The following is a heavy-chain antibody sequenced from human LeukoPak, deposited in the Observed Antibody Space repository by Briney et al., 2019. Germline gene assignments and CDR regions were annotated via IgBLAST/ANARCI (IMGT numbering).Heavy chain of an antibody. V-gene: IGHV4-59*08. Sequence: SETLSLTCTVSGGSISSYYWNWIRQSPGKGLEWIGYIYYSGGTNYNPSLKSRVTMSADTSKNQFSLKLSSVTAADTAVYYCARLPSYYYGMDVWGQGTTVTVSS. CDR1: GGSISSYY. CDR2: IYYSGGT. CDR3: ARLPSYYYGMDV. J-gene: IGHJ6*02.